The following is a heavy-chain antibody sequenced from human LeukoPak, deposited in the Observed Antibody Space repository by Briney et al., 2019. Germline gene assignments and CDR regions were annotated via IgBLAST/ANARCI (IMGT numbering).Heavy chain of an antibody. Sequence: SETLSLTCTVSGGSISSSSYYWGWIRQPPGKGLEWIGSIYYSGSTNYNPSLMSRVAISVETSKNQFSLKLSSVTAADTAVYYCARLYCSATCYLWRYYFDFWGQGTLVTVSS. CDR2: IYYSGST. CDR3: ARLYCSATCYLWRYYFDF. J-gene: IGHJ4*02. D-gene: IGHD2-15*01. V-gene: IGHV4-39*01. CDR1: GGSISSSSYY.